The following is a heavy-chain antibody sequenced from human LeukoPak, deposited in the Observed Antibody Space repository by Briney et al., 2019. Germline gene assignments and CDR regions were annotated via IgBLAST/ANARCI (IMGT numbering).Heavy chain of an antibody. CDR1: GDSISSSSSY. CDR3: ARPTEAYSSSWDESTGFDY. CDR2: IYYSGNT. V-gene: IGHV4-39*01. J-gene: IGHJ4*02. Sequence: SETLSLTCTVSGDSISSSSSYWGWIRQPPGKGLEWIGSIYYSGNTYYNTSLKSRVTISVDTSKNQFSLKLNSVTAADTAVYFCARPTEAYSSSWDESTGFDYWGQGTLVTVSS. D-gene: IGHD6-13*01.